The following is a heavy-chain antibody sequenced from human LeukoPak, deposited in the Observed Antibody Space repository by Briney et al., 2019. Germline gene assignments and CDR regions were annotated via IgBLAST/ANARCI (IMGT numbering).Heavy chain of an antibody. V-gene: IGHV3-33*08. CDR1: GFTFNTYG. CDR2: IWYDGSNK. D-gene: IGHD4-17*01. Sequence: GGSLRLSCAASGFTFNTYGMSWVRQAPGKGLEWVAVIWYDGSNKYYADSVKGRFTISRDNSKNTLYLQMNSLRAEDTAVYYCARGRDYAFDYWGQEPWSPSPQ. CDR3: ARGRDYAFDY. J-gene: IGHJ4*01.